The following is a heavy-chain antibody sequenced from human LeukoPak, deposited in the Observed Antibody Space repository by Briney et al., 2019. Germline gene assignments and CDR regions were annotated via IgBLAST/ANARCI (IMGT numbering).Heavy chain of an antibody. CDR1: GGSISSSSYY. Sequence: SETLSLTCTVSGGSISSSSYYWGWIRQPPGKGLEWIGEINHSGSTNYNPSLKSRVTISVDTSKNQFSLKLSSVTAADTAVYYCARFPLIWFGTNKGGFDPWGQGTLVTVSS. CDR3: ARFPLIWFGTNKGGFDP. D-gene: IGHD3-10*01. V-gene: IGHV4-39*07. J-gene: IGHJ5*02. CDR2: INHSGST.